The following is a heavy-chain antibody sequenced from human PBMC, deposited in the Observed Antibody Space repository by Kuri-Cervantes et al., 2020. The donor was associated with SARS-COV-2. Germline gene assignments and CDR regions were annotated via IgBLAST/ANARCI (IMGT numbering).Heavy chain of an antibody. CDR3: ARRACSSTSCYRALRAFDI. CDR1: GGPFSGYY. J-gene: IGHJ3*02. Sequence: GSRRLSCAVYGGPFSGYYWSWIRQPPGKGLEWIGEINHSGSTNYNPSLKSRVTISVDTSKNQFSLKLSSVTAADTAVYYCARRACSSTSCYRALRAFDIWGQGTMVTVSS. CDR2: INHSGST. V-gene: IGHV4-34*01. D-gene: IGHD2-2*01.